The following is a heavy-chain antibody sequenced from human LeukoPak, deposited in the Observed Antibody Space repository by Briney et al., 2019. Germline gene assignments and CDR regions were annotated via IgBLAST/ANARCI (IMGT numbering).Heavy chain of an antibody. CDR1: GYTFTGYY. J-gene: IGHJ6*03. CDR2: IYPNSGGT. D-gene: IGHD2-2*01. CDR3: ARSDQFPYYMDV. V-gene: IGHV1-2*02. Sequence: ASVKVSCKASGYTFTGYYMHWVRQAPGQGLEWMGWIYPNSGGTNYAQKFQGRVTMTRDTSISTAYMELSRLRSDDTAVYYCARSDQFPYYMDVWGKGTTVTVSS.